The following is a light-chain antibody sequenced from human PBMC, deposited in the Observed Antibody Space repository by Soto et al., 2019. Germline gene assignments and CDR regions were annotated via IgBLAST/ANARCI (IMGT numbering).Light chain of an antibody. J-gene: IGKJ1*01. Sequence: DIQMTQSPSSLSASVGDRVTITCRASQSISSYLNWYQQKPGKAPKLLIYAASSLQSGVPSRFSGSGSGKDFTLTISSLKPEDFATYYCQHSYSTPQWTFGQGTKVDLK. CDR1: QSISSY. CDR3: QHSYSTPQWT. V-gene: IGKV1-39*01. CDR2: AAS.